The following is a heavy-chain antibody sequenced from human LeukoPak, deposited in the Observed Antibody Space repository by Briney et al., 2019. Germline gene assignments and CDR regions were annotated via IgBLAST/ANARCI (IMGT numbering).Heavy chain of an antibody. V-gene: IGHV3-23*01. J-gene: IGHJ4*02. CDR3: AKHQLLWFGESTPHDY. CDR1: GFTVSSNY. Sequence: GGSLRLSCAASGFTVSSNYMSWVRQAPGKGLEWVSAISGSGGSTYYADSVKGRFTISRDNSKNTLYLQMNSLRAEDTAVYYCAKHQLLWFGESTPHDYWGQGTLVTVSS. CDR2: ISGSGGST. D-gene: IGHD3-10*01.